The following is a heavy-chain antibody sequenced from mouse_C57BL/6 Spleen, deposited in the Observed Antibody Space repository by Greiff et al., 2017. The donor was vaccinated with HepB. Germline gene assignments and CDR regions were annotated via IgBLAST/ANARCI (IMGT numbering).Heavy chain of an antibody. V-gene: IGHV5-9*01. CDR3: ARPITTVVATDWYFDV. J-gene: IGHJ1*03. CDR1: GFTFSSYT. Sequence: EVQRVESGGGLVKPGGSLKLSCAASGFTFSSYTISGGGGNTYYPDSVKGRFTISRDNAKNTLYLQMSSLRSEDTALYYCARPITTVVATDWYFDVWGTGTTVTVSS. D-gene: IGHD1-1*01. CDR2: SGGGGNT.